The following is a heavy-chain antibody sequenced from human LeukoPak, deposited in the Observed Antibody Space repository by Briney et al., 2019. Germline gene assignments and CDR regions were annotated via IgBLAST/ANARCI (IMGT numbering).Heavy chain of an antibody. D-gene: IGHD2-21*02. V-gene: IGHV3-23*01. CDR3: AKETNHIVVVTSNWFDP. Sequence: GGSLRLSCAASGFTFSSYAMSWVRQAPGKGLEWVSAISGSGGSTYYADSVKGRFTIPRDNSKNTLYLQMNSLRAEDTAVYYCAKETNHIVVVTSNWFDPWGQGTLVTVSS. CDR2: ISGSGGST. J-gene: IGHJ5*02. CDR1: GFTFSSYA.